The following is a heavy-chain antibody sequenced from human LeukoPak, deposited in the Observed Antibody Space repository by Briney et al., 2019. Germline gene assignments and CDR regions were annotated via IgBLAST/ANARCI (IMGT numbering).Heavy chain of an antibody. CDR2: ISPDGSSA. J-gene: IGHJ4*02. CDR1: GFTFSSYW. V-gene: IGHV3-74*03. Sequence: GGSLRLSCAASGFTFSSYWMHWVRHAPGKGLVWVARISPDGSSALSADSVRGRFTISRDNADNTLYLQLNSLRAEDTAVYYCARVSFCPRCHFDYWGQGTLVTVSS. CDR3: ARVSFCPRCHFDY. D-gene: IGHD2/OR15-2a*01.